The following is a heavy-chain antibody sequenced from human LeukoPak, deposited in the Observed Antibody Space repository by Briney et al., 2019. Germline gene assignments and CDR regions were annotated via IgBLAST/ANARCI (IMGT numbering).Heavy chain of an antibody. Sequence: SETLSPTCTVSGASFNNYSCHWIRQPPGKGLEWIGYMYYSGSTDYNPSLKSRVTMSLDTSKNQFSLNLSSVTAADTAVYYCARGPAVTTDYWGQGILVTVSS. CDR3: ARGPAVTTDY. D-gene: IGHD4-17*01. CDR2: MYYSGST. CDR1: GASFNNYS. V-gene: IGHV4-59*01. J-gene: IGHJ4*02.